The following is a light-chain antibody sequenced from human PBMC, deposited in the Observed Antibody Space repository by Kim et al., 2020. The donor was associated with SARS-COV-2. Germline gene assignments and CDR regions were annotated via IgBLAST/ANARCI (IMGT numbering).Light chain of an antibody. Sequence: TPGERATLSRRASQSVSSSYLAWYQQKPGQAPRLLIYGASSRATGIPDRFSGSGSGTDFTLTISRLEPKDFAVYYCQQYGSSPWTFGQGTKVDIK. CDR3: QQYGSSPWT. CDR1: QSVSSSY. CDR2: GAS. V-gene: IGKV3-20*01. J-gene: IGKJ1*01.